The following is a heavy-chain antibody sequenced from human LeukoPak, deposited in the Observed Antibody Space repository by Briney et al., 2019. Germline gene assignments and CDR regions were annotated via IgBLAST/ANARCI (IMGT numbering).Heavy chain of an antibody. J-gene: IGHJ4*02. CDR3: AKKYYYGSGSYVYYFDY. V-gene: IGHV3-30*18. Sequence: GRSLRLSCAASGFTFSSYGMHWVRQAPGKGLEWVAVISYDGSNKYYADSVKGRFTISRDNSKNTPYLQMNSLRAEDTAVYYCAKKYYYGSGSYVYYFDYWGQGTLVTVSS. CDR2: ISYDGSNK. D-gene: IGHD3-10*01. CDR1: GFTFSSYG.